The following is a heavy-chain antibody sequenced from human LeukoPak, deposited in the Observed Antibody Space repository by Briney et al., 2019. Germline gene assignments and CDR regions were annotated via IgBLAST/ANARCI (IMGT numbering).Heavy chain of an antibody. CDR2: TRNKANSYTT. CDR3: ARDRCSGGSCYYYFDY. Sequence: GSLRLSCAASGFTFSDHYMDWVRQAPGKGLEWVGRTRNKANSYTTEYAASVKGRFTISRDDSKNSLYLQMNSLKTEDTAVYYCARDRCSGGSCYYYFDYWGQGTLVTVSS. J-gene: IGHJ4*02. D-gene: IGHD2-15*01. V-gene: IGHV3-72*01. CDR1: GFTFSDHY.